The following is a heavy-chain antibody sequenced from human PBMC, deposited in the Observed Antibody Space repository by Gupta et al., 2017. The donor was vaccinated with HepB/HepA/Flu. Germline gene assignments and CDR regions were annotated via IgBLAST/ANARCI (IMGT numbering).Heavy chain of an antibody. Sequence: EVQLVESGGGLVQPGGSLRLSCAASGFSFSSHWMHWIRQAPGKGLEWVSRIKSDGTYTSYAGFVEGRFTISRDNAKNKLYMQMNGLRAEDTAVYYCVRDDTTYSVDSWGQGILVTVSS. CDR1: GFSFSSHW. D-gene: IGHD2-15*01. J-gene: IGHJ4*02. CDR3: VRDDTTYSVDS. CDR2: IKSDGTYT. V-gene: IGHV3-74*01.